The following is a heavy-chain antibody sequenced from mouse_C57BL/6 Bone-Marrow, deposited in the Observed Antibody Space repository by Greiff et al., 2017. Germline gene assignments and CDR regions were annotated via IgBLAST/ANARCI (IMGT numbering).Heavy chain of an antibody. D-gene: IGHD2-5*01. CDR2: ITPSDSET. CDR3: ATNSNYGGGYYFDY. V-gene: IGHV1-52*01. J-gene: IGHJ2*01. CDR1: GYTFTSYW. Sequence: QVQLQQPGAELVRPGSSVKLSCKASGYTFTSYWMHWVKQRPIQGLEWIGNITPSDSETHYNQKFTDKATLTVDKSSSTAYMQLSSLTSEDSAVYYCATNSNYGGGYYFDYWGQGTTLTVSS.